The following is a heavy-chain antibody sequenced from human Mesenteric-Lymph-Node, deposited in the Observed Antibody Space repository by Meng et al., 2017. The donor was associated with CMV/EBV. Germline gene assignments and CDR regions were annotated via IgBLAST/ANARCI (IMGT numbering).Heavy chain of an antibody. CDR2: IYRGDNT. J-gene: IGHJ4*02. V-gene: IGHV3-66*01. CDR3: TGDSVSNPNLDY. CDR1: GFNVRDKY. D-gene: IGHD3-10*01. Sequence: LWESGGGLVQPGGSLRLSCAASGFNVRDKYMSWVRQAPGKGLEWVCIIYRGDNTYYIDSVKDRFTVSRDNSKNTMYLQMNSLRVEDTAVYYCTGDSVSNPNLDYWGQGTLVTVSS.